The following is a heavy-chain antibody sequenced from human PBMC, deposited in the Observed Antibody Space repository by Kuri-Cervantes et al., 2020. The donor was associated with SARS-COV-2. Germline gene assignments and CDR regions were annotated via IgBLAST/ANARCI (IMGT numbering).Heavy chain of an antibody. Sequence: GGSLRLSCAASGFTFSSYAMSWVRQAPGKGLEWVSAISGSGGSTYYADSVKGRFTISRDNSKKTLYLQMNSLRAEDTAVYYCAKASLVDYYYYYMDVWGKGTTVTVSS. D-gene: IGHD6-6*01. V-gene: IGHV3-23*01. J-gene: IGHJ6*03. CDR2: ISGSGGST. CDR3: AKASLVDYYYYYMDV. CDR1: GFTFSSYA.